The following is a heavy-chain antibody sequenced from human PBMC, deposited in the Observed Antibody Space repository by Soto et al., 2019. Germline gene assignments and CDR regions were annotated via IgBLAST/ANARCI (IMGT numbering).Heavy chain of an antibody. CDR2: MNPNSGKT. CDR1: GYTFTSYD. V-gene: IGHV1-8*02. Sequence: ASVKVSCKASGYTFTSYDINWVRQATGQGLEWMGWMNPNSGKTGYAQKFQGRVTMTRNNSISTAYMELSSLRSEDTAVYYFARDGTARKLYYYYYMDVWGKGTTVTVSS. J-gene: IGHJ6*03. CDR3: ARDGTARKLYYYYYMDV.